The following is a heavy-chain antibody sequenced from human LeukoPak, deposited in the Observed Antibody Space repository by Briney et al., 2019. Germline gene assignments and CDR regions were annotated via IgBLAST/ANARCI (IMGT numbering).Heavy chain of an antibody. Sequence: RGSLRLSCAASGFTFSDYYMSWIRQAPGKGLEWVSYISSSGSTIYYADSVKGRFTISRDNAKNSLYLQMNSLRAEDTAVYYCATPRVDDAFDIWGQGTMVTVSS. CDR1: GFTFSDYY. CDR3: ATPRVDDAFDI. CDR2: ISSSGSTI. V-gene: IGHV3-11*01. J-gene: IGHJ3*02.